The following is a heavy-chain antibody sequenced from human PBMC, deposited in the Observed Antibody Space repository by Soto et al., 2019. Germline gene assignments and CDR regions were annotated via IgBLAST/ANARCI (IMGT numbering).Heavy chain of an antibody. D-gene: IGHD3-16*01. CDR2: ISWDGGST. CDR1: GFTFDDYT. Sequence: EVQLVESGGVVVQPGGSLRLSCAASGFTFDDYTMHWVRQAPGKGLEWVSLISWDGGSTYYADSVKGRYTISKDTSKNSLYLDMNSLRTEDTALYYCAKDCLLRGESYYYDYWGQGTLVTVSS. CDR3: AKDCLLRGESYYYDY. V-gene: IGHV3-43*01. J-gene: IGHJ4*02.